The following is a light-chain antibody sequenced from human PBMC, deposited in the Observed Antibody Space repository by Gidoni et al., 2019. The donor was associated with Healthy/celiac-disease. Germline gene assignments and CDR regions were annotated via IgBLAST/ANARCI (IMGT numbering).Light chain of an antibody. CDR1: QSVLYSSNNKSY. J-gene: IGKJ1*01. CDR3: RQYYSTPRT. V-gene: IGKV4-1*01. Sequence: DIVMTQTPESLAVSLGERATINCKSRQSVLYSSNNKSYLAWYQQKPGRPPKLLIYWAATRESGVPDRCSGSGAGTDFTLTISSRQAEDVAVYYCRQYYSTPRTFGQGTKVEIK. CDR2: WAA.